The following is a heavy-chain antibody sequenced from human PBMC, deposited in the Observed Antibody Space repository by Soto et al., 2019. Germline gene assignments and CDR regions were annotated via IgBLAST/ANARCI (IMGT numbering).Heavy chain of an antibody. CDR2: IYYSGST. V-gene: IGHV4-59*01. Sequence: PSETLSLTCTVSGGSISSYYWSWIRQPPGKGLEWIGYIYYSGSTNYNPSLKSRVTISVDTSKNQFSLKLSSVTAADTAVYYCARRIRFLEWLSGAGDAFDIWGQGTMVTVSS. D-gene: IGHD3-3*01. J-gene: IGHJ3*02. CDR3: ARRIRFLEWLSGAGDAFDI. CDR1: GGSISSYY.